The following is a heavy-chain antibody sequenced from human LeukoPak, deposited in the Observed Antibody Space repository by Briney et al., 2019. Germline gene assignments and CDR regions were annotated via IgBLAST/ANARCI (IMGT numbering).Heavy chain of an antibody. Sequence: SETLSLTCAVSGGSISSGGYSWSWIRQPPGKGLEWIGFIFHSGSTYYNPSLKSRVTISVDRSKNQFSLKLSSVTAADTAVYYCVRSRNSILFDNWGQGTLVTVSS. CDR3: VRSRNSILFDN. J-gene: IGHJ4*02. CDR1: GGSISSGGYS. V-gene: IGHV4-30-2*01. D-gene: IGHD4-23*01. CDR2: IFHSGST.